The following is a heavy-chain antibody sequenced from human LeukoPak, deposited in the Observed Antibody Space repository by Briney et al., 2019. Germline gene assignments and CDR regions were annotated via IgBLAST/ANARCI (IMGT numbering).Heavy chain of an antibody. V-gene: IGHV4-34*01. Sequence: PSETLSLTCTVSGGSISSYYWSWIRQPPGKGLEWIGEINHSGSTNYNPSLKSRVTISVDTSKNQFSLKLSSVTAADTAVYYCARRTHSGYSSSWYAYNWFDPWGQGTLVTVSS. CDR1: GGSISSYY. J-gene: IGHJ5*02. CDR3: ARRTHSGYSSSWYAYNWFDP. D-gene: IGHD6-13*01. CDR2: INHSGST.